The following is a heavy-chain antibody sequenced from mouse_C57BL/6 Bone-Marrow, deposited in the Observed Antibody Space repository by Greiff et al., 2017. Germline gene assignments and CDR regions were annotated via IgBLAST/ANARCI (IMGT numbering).Heavy chain of an antibody. J-gene: IGHJ3*01. CDR2: IDPSDSYT. CDR3: ARRGGDPAWFAY. CDR1: GYTFPSYW. Sequence: QVQLQQPGAELVMPGASVKLSCKASGYTFPSYWMHWVKQRPGQGLEWIGEIDPSDSYTNYNQKFKGKSTLTVDKSSSTAYMQLSSLTSEDSAVYYCARRGGDPAWFAYWGQGTLVTVSA. V-gene: IGHV1-69*01.